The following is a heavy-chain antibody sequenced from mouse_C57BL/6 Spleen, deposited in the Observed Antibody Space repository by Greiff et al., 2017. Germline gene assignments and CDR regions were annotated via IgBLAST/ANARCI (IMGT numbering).Heavy chain of an antibody. CDR2: ISSGGSYT. CDR3: ARHRETAQAYYFDY. J-gene: IGHJ2*01. D-gene: IGHD3-2*02. Sequence: EVMLVESGGDLVKPGGSLKLSCAASGFTFSSYGMSWVRQTPDKRLEWVATISSGGSYTYYPDSVKGRFTISRDNAKNTLYLQMSSLKSEDTAMYYGARHRETAQAYYFDYWGQGTTLTVSS. V-gene: IGHV5-6*02. CDR1: GFTFSSYG.